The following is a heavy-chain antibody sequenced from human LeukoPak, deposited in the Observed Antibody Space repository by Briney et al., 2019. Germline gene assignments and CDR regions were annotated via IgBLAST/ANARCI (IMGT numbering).Heavy chain of an antibody. Sequence: SQTLSLTCTVSGGSINSYYWSWIRQPPGKGLEWIGYIYDSGSTNYNPSLKSRVTISVDTSKNQFSLKLSSVTAADTAVYYCACLTTADAFDIWGQGTMVTVSS. CDR1: GGSINSYY. D-gene: IGHD3-22*01. V-gene: IGHV4-59*13. CDR3: ACLTTADAFDI. CDR2: IYDSGST. J-gene: IGHJ3*02.